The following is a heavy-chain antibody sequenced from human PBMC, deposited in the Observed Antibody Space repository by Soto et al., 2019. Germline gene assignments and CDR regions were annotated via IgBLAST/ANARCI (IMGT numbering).Heavy chain of an antibody. Sequence: PGGSLRLSCVASGFAVGSNYLSWVRQAQGKGLEWVSTIYSGGTTYYADSVKGRFTISRENSKNTLYLQMNSLRAEDTAVYYCARGFVGASLWGQGTMVTVSS. D-gene: IGHD1-26*01. CDR1: GFAVGSNY. V-gene: IGHV3-53*01. CDR2: IYSGGTT. CDR3: ARGFVGASL. J-gene: IGHJ4*02.